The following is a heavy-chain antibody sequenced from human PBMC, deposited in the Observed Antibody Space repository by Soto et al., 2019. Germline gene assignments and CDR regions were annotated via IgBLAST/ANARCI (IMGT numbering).Heavy chain of an antibody. CDR3: ASPKIAFYNWFDP. CDR1: GGSINSGGYY. J-gene: IGHJ5*02. V-gene: IGHV4-31*03. D-gene: IGHD3-3*02. Sequence: SETLSLTCTVSGGSINSGGYYWSWIRQHPGKGLEWIGYIYYSGSTYYNPSLKSRVTISVDTSKNQFSLKLSSVTAADTAVYYCASPKIAFYNWFDPWGQGTLVTVSS. CDR2: IYYSGST.